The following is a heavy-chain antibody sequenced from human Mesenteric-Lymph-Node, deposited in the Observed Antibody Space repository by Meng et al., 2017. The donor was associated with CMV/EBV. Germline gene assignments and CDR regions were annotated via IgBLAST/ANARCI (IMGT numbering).Heavy chain of an antibody. CDR1: GFTFSGSA. V-gene: IGHV3-73*01. CDR3: TRRAEYYYYGMDV. Sequence: GESLKISCAASGFTFSGSAMHWVRQASGKGLEWVGRIRSKANSYATAYAASVKGRFTISRDDSKNTAYLQMNSLKTEDTAVYYCTRRAEYYYYGMDVRGQGTTVTVSS. J-gene: IGHJ6*02. CDR2: IRSKANSYAT.